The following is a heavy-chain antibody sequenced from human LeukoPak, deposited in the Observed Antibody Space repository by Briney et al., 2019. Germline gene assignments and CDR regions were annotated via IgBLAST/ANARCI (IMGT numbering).Heavy chain of an antibody. V-gene: IGHV3-23*01. CDR3: AKAPDFVWGSYRNNYFDL. J-gene: IGHJ5*01. Sequence: GGSLRLSRVPSGFTFSDHAMTWVAQSAGKTVEGVSAITGSGATTYYAASVTGRFTMSRDNSNNLVFLEMIDLRVEDTAVYYCAKAPDFVWGSYRNNYFDLWGQGTLVCVS. CDR1: GFTFSDHA. CDR2: ITGSGATT. D-gene: IGHD3-16*02.